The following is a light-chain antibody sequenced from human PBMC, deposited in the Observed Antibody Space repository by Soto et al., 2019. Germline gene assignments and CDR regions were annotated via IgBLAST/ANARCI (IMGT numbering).Light chain of an antibody. CDR2: DAS. CDR3: QKYNRAPFT. CDR1: QATAHY. Sequence: DLQMTQSPSSLSASVGDRVTMTCRASQATAHYLAWYQQKPGQAPKLLIYDASTLQSGVPSRFSGSGSGTDFTLTISSLQPEDVATYYCQKYNRAPFTFGPGTRVDLK. V-gene: IGKV1-27*01. J-gene: IGKJ3*01.